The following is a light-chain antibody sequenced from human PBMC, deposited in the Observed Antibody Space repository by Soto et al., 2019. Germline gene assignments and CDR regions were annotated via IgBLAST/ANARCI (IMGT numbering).Light chain of an antibody. CDR1: SSDVGGYDY. CDR3: CSYAGSNNLV. V-gene: IGLV2-8*01. Sequence: QSVLTQPPSASGSPGQSVTISCTGASSDVGGYDYVSWYQLHPGKVPKLMIYEVNKRPSGVPDRFSGSKSGNTASLTVSGLQAEDEADYYCCSYAGSNNLVFGGGTKLTVL. CDR2: EVN. J-gene: IGLJ2*01.